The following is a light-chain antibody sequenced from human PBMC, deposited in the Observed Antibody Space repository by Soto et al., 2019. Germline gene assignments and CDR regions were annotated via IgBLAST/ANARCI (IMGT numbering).Light chain of an antibody. Sequence: EIVMTQSPATLSVSPGERATLSCRASQSVSSSVAWYQQKPGQAPRLLIYDSSSRATGVPARFSGSGSGTEFTLTIRSLQSEDFAVYYCQQYNNWPRTFGQGTRLEIK. CDR1: QSVSSS. CDR2: DSS. J-gene: IGKJ5*01. CDR3: QQYNNWPRT. V-gene: IGKV3-15*01.